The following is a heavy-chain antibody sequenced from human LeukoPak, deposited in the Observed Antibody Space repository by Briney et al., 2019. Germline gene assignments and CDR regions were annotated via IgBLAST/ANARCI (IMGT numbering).Heavy chain of an antibody. CDR3: ARDRYGSGGDP. CDR1: GFTVSSNY. V-gene: IGHV3-53*01. D-gene: IGHD3-10*01. CDR2: IYSGGST. Sequence: PGGSLRLSCAASGFTVSSNYMSWVRQAPGQGLEWVSVIYSGGSTYYADSVKGRFTISRDNSKNTLYLQMNSLRAEDTAVYYCARDRYGSGGDPWGQGTLVTVSS. J-gene: IGHJ5*02.